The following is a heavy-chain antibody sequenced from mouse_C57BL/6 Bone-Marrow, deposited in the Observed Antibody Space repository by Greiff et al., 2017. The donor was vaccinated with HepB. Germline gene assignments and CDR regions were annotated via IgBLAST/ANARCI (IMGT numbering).Heavy chain of an antibody. D-gene: IGHD1-1*01. CDR1: GFTFSSYA. V-gene: IGHV5-4*01. CDR2: ISDGGSYT. Sequence: EVKLMESGGGLVKPGGSLKLSCAASGFTFSSYAMSWVRQTPEKRLEWVATISDGGSYTYYPDNVKGRFTISRDNAKNNLYLQMSHLKSEDTAMYYCAREEDYDGSSYDAMDYWGQGASVTVSS. J-gene: IGHJ4*01. CDR3: AREEDYDGSSYDAMDY.